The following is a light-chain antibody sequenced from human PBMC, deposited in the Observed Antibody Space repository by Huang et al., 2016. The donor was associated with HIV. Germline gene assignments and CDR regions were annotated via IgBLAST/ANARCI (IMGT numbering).Light chain of an antibody. V-gene: IGKV3-15*01. J-gene: IGKJ4*01. CDR2: GAS. CDR1: QSINSN. CDR3: QHYNNWPPLVT. Sequence: EMVMTQSPATLSVSPGERATVSCRASQSINSNLAWYQQKPGQAPRLLIDGASTRATGIPARCRGSGSGTEFTLTISSLQSEDFAFYYWQHYNNWPPLVTFGGGTKVEIK.